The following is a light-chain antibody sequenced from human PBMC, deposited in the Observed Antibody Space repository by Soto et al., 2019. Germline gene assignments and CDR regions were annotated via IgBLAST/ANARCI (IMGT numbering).Light chain of an antibody. CDR1: SSDVCGYNH. CDR3: SSYTSSSNPVV. J-gene: IGLJ2*01. Sequence: QSVLTQPASVSGSPGQSITISGTGTSSDVCGYNHVYWYQQHPVKAPKLMIYEVSKRPSGVSNRFSGSKSGNTASLTISGLQAEDEADYYCSSYTSSSNPVVFGGGTKLPVL. CDR2: EVS. V-gene: IGLV2-14*01.